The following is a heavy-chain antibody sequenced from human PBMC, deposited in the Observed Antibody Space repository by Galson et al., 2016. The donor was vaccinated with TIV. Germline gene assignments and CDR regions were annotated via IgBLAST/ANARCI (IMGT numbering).Heavy chain of an antibody. CDR1: GYTFTIYT. CDR2: IDAGNGNT. CDR3: ARPPYCGDDRYKYDS. V-gene: IGHV1-3*01. Sequence: SVKVSCKASGYTFTIYTLHWVRQAPGQSLEWMGRIDAGNGNTKYSQKFQDRVTITSDTSASTVYLELSSLTSEDTAVYYCARPPYCGDDRYKYDSWGQGTLVTVSS. D-gene: IGHD2-21*01. J-gene: IGHJ4*02.